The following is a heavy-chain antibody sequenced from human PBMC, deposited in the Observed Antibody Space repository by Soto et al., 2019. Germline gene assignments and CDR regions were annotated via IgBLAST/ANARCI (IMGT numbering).Heavy chain of an antibody. V-gene: IGHV4-38-2*02. Sequence: SETLSLTCRVSGSSITNSFYWGWIRQSPEKGLEWIGSISHTGRTSYNPSLKSRVSISVDTSKNQFSLTLTSVTAADTAVYYCARDPANLALAVAYFDSWGQGTLVTVS. J-gene: IGHJ4*02. CDR2: ISHTGRT. CDR1: GSSITNSFY. D-gene: IGHD2-15*01. CDR3: ARDPANLALAVAYFDS.